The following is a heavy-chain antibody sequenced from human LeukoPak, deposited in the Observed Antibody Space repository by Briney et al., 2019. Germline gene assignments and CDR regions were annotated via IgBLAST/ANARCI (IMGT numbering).Heavy chain of an antibody. J-gene: IGHJ6*02. V-gene: IGHV3-30*02. CDR1: GLTFSTYG. Sequence: GGSLRLSCAASGLTFSTYGMHWVRQAPGKGLEWVTFIRYDGNNKYYTDSVKGRFTISRDNSKNTLYLQMNSLRAEDTAVYYCAKGYCRGGACHSSYGMDVWGQGTTVTVSS. D-gene: IGHD2-15*01. CDR3: AKGYCRGGACHSSYGMDV. CDR2: IRYDGNNK.